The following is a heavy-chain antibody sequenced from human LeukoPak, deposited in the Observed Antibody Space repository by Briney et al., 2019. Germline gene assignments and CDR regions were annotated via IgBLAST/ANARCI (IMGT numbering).Heavy chain of an antibody. Sequence: GGSLRLSCAASGFTFSSYAMSWVRQAPGKGLEWVSGISWNSGSIGYADSVKGRFTISRDNAKNSLYLQMNSLRAEDTALYYCAKAGETYYYDSSVDYWGQGTLVTVSS. V-gene: IGHV3-9*01. D-gene: IGHD3-22*01. CDR2: ISWNSGSI. CDR1: GFTFSSYA. CDR3: AKAGETYYYDSSVDY. J-gene: IGHJ4*02.